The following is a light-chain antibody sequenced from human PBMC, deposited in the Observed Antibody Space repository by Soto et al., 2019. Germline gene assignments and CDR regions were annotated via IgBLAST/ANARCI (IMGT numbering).Light chain of an antibody. CDR3: AAWDVSMKGVV. CDR2: DNH. V-gene: IGLV1-44*01. CDR1: SSNIGINT. J-gene: IGLJ1*01. Sequence: QSVLTQPPSASGTPGQRVTFSCSGSSSNIGINTVNWYRQLPGTAPPLLISDNHRRPSGVPDRFSGSKTGTSASLAISGLQSEDEATYFCAAWDVSMKGVVFGTGTKVTVL.